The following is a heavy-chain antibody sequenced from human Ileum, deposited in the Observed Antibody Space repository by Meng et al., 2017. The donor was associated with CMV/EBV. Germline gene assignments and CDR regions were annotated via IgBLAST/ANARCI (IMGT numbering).Heavy chain of an antibody. CDR2: IYYSGST. CDR1: GGSISSGDYY. V-gene: IGHV4-30-4*08. Sequence: QWQLQESGPGLVKPSQTLSLTSTGSGGSISSGDYYWSWIRQPPGKGLEWIGYIYYSGSTYYNPSLKSRVTISVDTSKNQFSLKLSSVTAADTAVYYCARGIGLTYYYDSSGYYYFDYWGQGTLVTVSS. J-gene: IGHJ4*02. CDR3: ARGIGLTYYYDSSGYYYFDY. D-gene: IGHD3-22*01.